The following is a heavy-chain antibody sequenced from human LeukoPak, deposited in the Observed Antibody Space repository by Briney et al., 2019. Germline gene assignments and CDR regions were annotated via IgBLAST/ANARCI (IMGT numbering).Heavy chain of an antibody. Sequence: GGSLRLSCAASGFSFSNYGMNWVRQAPGKGLEWVSGITGNGGTTYYADSVKGRFTISRDNSRNTVDLQMNSLRAEDTAVYYCAKSSTGGRWYFDLWGRGTLVTVSS. CDR1: GFSFSNYG. V-gene: IGHV3-23*01. CDR3: AKSSTGGRWYFDL. CDR2: ITGNGGTT. J-gene: IGHJ2*01. D-gene: IGHD5/OR15-5a*01.